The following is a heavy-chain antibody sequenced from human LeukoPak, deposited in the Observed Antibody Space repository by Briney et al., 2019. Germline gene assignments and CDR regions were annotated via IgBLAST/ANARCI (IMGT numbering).Heavy chain of an antibody. Sequence: SQTLSLTCTVSGGSISSGDYYWSWIRQPPGKGLEWIGYIYYSGSTYYNPSLKSRVTISVDTSKNQFSLRLSSVTAADTAVYYCARAPPGCSSTSCYATRFDYWGQGTLVTVSS. D-gene: IGHD2-2*01. CDR1: GGSISSGDYY. CDR3: ARAPPGCSSTSCYATRFDY. J-gene: IGHJ4*02. CDR2: IYYSGST. V-gene: IGHV4-30-4*01.